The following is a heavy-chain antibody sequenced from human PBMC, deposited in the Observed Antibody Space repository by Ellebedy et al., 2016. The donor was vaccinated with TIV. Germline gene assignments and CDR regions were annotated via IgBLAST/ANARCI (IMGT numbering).Heavy chain of an antibody. V-gene: IGHV3-7*03. CDR3: ARARPGVAVGYYGLDV. Sequence: GESLKISCAASGFNFRSYWMSWVRQAPGKGLEWVAHIDQDGREKNYLDSVRGRFTISEDYARTSLYLQMNSLRAEDTAVYYCARARPGVAVGYYGLDVWGPGTTVTVSS. CDR1: GFNFRSYW. D-gene: IGHD6-19*01. CDR2: IDQDGREK. J-gene: IGHJ6*02.